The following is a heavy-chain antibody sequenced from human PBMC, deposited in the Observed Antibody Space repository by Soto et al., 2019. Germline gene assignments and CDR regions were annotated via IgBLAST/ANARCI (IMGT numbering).Heavy chain of an antibody. J-gene: IGHJ6*02. CDR3: AISPFLDFWSGYNIHGMDV. D-gene: IGHD3-3*01. Sequence: SETLCLTCTVSGGSIISYYWSWIRQPPGKGLEWIGYIYYSGSTYYNPSLKSRVTISVDTSRNQFSLRLSSVTAADTAVYYCAISPFLDFWSGYNIHGMDVWGQGTTVTVSS. CDR2: IYYSGST. V-gene: IGHV4-59*08. CDR1: GGSIISYY.